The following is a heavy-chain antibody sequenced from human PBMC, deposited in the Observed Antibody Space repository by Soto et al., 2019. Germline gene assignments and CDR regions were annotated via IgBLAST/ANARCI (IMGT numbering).Heavy chain of an antibody. V-gene: IGHV1-2*02. CDR1: GYTFTGYY. CDR3: AGSDQYYYESSAPGAFDI. D-gene: IGHD3-22*01. CDR2: INPNSGGT. J-gene: IGHJ3*02. Sequence: ASVKVSCKASGYTFTGYYMHWGRQAPGQGLEWMGWINPNSGGTNYAQKFQGRVTMTRDTSISTAYMELSRLRSDDTAVYYCAGSDQYYYESSAPGAFDIWGQGTMVTVSS.